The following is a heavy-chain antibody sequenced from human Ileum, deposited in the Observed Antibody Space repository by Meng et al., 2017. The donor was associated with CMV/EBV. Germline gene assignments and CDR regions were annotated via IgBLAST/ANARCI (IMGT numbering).Heavy chain of an antibody. CDR2: ISGSASTI. J-gene: IGHJ1*01. CDR3: TGGTGWSSNR. Sequence: GESLKISCAASGFIFSDYEMKWVRQAPGKGLEWVSYISGSASTIHYADSVKGRFTISRDNAENSLFLQMNSLRAEDTAVYYCTGGTGWSSNRWGQGTLVTVSS. V-gene: IGHV3-48*03. D-gene: IGHD6-13*01. CDR1: GFIFSDYE.